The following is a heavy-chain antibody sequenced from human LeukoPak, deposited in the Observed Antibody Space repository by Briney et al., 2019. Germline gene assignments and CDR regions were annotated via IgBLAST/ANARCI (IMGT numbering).Heavy chain of an antibody. D-gene: IGHD3-16*02. CDR1: GGSISSSSYY. CDR2: IYYSGST. Sequence: PSETLSLTCTVSGGSISSSSYYWVWIRQPPGKGLEWIGNIYYSGSTYYNPSLKSRVTISIDTSKNQFSLKLNSVTAADTAVYYCARDQVVWGSYRANFDYWGQGTLVTVSS. CDR3: ARDQVVWGSYRANFDY. J-gene: IGHJ4*02. V-gene: IGHV4-39*07.